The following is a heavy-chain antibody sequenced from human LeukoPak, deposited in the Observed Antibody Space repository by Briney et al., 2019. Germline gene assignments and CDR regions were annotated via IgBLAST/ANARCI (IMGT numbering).Heavy chain of an antibody. V-gene: IGHV3-21*01. CDR3: AGWLASPALSGNELDY. D-gene: IGHD6-19*01. CDR1: GFTFSSYS. CDR2: ISSSSSYI. J-gene: IGHJ4*02. Sequence: PGGSLRLSCAASGFTFSSYSMNWVRQAPGKGLEWVSSISSSSSYIYYADSVKGRFTISRDNAKNSLYLQMNSLRAEDTAVYYCAGWLASPALSGNELDYWGQGTLVTVSS.